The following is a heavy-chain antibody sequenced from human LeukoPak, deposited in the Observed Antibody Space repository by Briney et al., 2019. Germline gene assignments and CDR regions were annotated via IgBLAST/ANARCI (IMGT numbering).Heavy chain of an antibody. D-gene: IGHD1-1*01. V-gene: IGHV4-28*01. J-gene: IGHJ4*02. CDR2: MHYSGNT. CDR3: ARKHRWNGLYFDY. Sequence: SGTLSLTCAVSGYSISSSNWRGWVRQPPGKGLEWIGYMHYSGNTYYNPSLMSRVTMSVDTSKNQFSLKLSSVTAVDTAVYYCARKHRWNGLYFDYWGQGTLVTVSS. CDR1: GYSISSSNW.